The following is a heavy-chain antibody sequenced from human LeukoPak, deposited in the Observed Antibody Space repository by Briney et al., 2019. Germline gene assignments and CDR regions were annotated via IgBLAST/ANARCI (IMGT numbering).Heavy chain of an antibody. CDR3: ARAAAGTVGY. Sequence: SETLSLTCTVSGGSISSGGYYWSWIRQPPGKGLEWIGEINHSGSTNYNPSLKSRVTISVDTSKNQFSLKLSSVTAADTAVYYCARAAAGTVGYWGQGTLVTVSS. CDR1: GGSISSGGYY. D-gene: IGHD6-13*01. J-gene: IGHJ4*02. V-gene: IGHV4-39*07. CDR2: INHSGST.